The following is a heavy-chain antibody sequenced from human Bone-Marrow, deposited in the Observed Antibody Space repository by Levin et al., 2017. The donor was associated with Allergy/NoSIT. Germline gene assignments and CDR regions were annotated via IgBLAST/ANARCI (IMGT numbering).Heavy chain of an antibody. V-gene: IGHV1-2*02. D-gene: IGHD3-22*01. CDR1: GYTFTGYY. J-gene: IGHJ4*02. CDR3: ARFYDSSGYYWCFDY. CDR2: INPNSGGT. Sequence: ASVKVSCKASGYTFTGYYMHWVRQAPGQGLEWMGWINPNSGGTNYAQKFQGRVTMTRDTSISTAYMELSRLRSDDTAVYYCARFYDSSGYYWCFDYWGQGTLVTVSS.